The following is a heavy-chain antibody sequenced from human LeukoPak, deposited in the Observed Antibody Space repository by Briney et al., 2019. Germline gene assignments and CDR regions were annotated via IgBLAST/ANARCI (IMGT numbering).Heavy chain of an antibody. CDR2: ISGSGGST. CDR1: GFTFSSYA. V-gene: IGHV3-23*01. CDR3: AKDGLHSYGDGYYGMDV. Sequence: GGSLRLSCAASGFTFSSYAMSWVRQAPGKGLEWVSAISGSGGSTYYADSVKGRFTISRDNSKNTLYLQMNSLRAEDTAVYYCAKDGLHSYGDGYYGMDVWGQGTTVTVSS. J-gene: IGHJ6*02. D-gene: IGHD5-18*01.